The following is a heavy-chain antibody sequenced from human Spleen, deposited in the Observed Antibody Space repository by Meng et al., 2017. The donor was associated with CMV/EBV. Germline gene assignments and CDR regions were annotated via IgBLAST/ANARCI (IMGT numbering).Heavy chain of an antibody. CDR2: LDPEDGET. CDR3: TTDDLCSGGICSVAY. D-gene: IGHD2-15*01. V-gene: IGHV1-24*01. Sequence: ASVKVSCKAYGYTLTELSIQWVRQVPGKGLEWMGGLDPEDGETIFEQNFQGRVTLSEDTSTNTAYMELSSLRSEDTAVYYCTTDDLCSGGICSVAYWGQGTLVTVSS. CDR1: GYTLTELS. J-gene: IGHJ4*02.